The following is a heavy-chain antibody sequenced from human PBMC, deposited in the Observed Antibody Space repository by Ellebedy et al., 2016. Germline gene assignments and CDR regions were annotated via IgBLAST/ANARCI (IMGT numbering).Heavy chain of an antibody. Sequence: SETLSLXCTVSGGSISSGDYYWSWIRQPPGKGLEWIGYIYYSGSTYYNPSLKSRVTKSVDTSKNQFSLKLSSVTAADTAVYYCARDRIAGTTTVTTRDYYGVDVWGQGTTVTVSS. V-gene: IGHV4-30-4*01. CDR1: GGSISSGDYY. J-gene: IGHJ6*02. CDR3: ARDRIAGTTTVTTRDYYGVDV. CDR2: IYYSGST. D-gene: IGHD4-17*01.